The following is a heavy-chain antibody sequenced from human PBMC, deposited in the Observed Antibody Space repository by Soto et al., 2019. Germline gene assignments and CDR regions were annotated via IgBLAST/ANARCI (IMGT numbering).Heavy chain of an antibody. D-gene: IGHD1-26*01. Sequence: QVHLVQSGAEVKKPGASVKVSCKGSGYGFTTYGITWVRQAPGQGLEWMAWISAHNGNTNYAQKLQGRVTVTRDTSTSTASMELRSLRSDDTAVYYCASGRYGDYWGQGALVTVSS. J-gene: IGHJ4*02. CDR3: ASGRYGDY. V-gene: IGHV1-18*01. CDR2: ISAHNGNT. CDR1: GYGFTTYG.